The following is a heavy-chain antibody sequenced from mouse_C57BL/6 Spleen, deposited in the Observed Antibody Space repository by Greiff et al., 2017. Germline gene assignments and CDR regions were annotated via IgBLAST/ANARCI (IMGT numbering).Heavy chain of an antibody. V-gene: IGHV1-20*01. J-gene: IGHJ2*01. CDR2: INPYNGDT. CDR1: GYSFTGYF. Sequence: EVQVVESRPELVKPGDSVKISCKASGYSFTGYFMNWVMQSHGKSLEWIGRINPYNGDTFYNQKFKGKATLTVDKSSSTAHMELRSLTSEDSAVYYCARDYYGSSYFDYWGQGTTLTVSS. D-gene: IGHD1-1*01. CDR3: ARDYYGSSYFDY.